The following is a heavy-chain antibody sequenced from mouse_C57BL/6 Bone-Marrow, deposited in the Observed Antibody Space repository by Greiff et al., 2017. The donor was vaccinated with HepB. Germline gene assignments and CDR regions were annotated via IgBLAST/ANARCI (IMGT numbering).Heavy chain of an antibody. D-gene: IGHD1-1*01. J-gene: IGHJ1*03. CDR1: GYTFTSYG. Sequence: LVESGAELARPGASVKLSCKASGYTFTSYGISWVKQRTGQGLEWIGEIYPRSGNTYYNEKFKGKATLTADKSSSTAYMELRSLTSEDSAVYFCARAKPYYYGSSWYFDVWGTGTTVTVSS. V-gene: IGHV1-81*01. CDR2: IYPRSGNT. CDR3: ARAKPYYYGSSWYFDV.